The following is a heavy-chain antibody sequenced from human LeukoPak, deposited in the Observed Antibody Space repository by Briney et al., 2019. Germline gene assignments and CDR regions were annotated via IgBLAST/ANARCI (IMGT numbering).Heavy chain of an antibody. CDR2: IKNDGTMT. CDR1: GFTFSSYW. V-gene: IGHV3-74*01. D-gene: IGHD2/OR15-2a*01. CDR3: TKDFLIDPL. Sequence: QPGGSLRLSCAASGFTFSSYWMHWVRQAPGKGLVWVSRIKNDGTMTNYADSVKGRFTISRDNAKNTLYLQMNSLRAEDTAVYYCTKDFLIDPLWGQGTLVTVSS. J-gene: IGHJ4*02.